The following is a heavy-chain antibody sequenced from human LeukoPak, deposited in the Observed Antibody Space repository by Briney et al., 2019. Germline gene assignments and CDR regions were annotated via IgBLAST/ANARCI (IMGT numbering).Heavy chain of an antibody. V-gene: IGHV3-30*14. J-gene: IGHJ3*02. CDR3: ARDALDYGDYPGAFDI. D-gene: IGHD4-17*01. CDR2: ISFDGSNN. CDR1: GFTFGIYI. Sequence: GGSLRLSCAASGFTFGIYIMNWVRQAPGKGLEWVAGISFDGSNNYYADSVKGRFTISRDNSKNTLYLQMNSLRAEDTAVYYCARDALDYGDYPGAFDIWGQGTMVTVSS.